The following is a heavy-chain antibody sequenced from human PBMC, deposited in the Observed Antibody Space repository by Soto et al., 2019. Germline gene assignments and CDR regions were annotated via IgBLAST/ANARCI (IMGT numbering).Heavy chain of an antibody. CDR3: ARDRAPGASLPHFDF. CDR2: IIPIFGTA. V-gene: IGHV1-69*01. CDR1: GGTFSSYA. J-gene: IGHJ4*02. Sequence: QVQLVQSGAEVKKPGSSVKVSCKASGGTFSSYAISWVRQAPGQGLEWMGGIIPIFGTANYAQKFQGRVTITADESTSTAYMELGSPRSEDTAVYYCARDRAPGASLPHFDFWGQGTLVTVSS.